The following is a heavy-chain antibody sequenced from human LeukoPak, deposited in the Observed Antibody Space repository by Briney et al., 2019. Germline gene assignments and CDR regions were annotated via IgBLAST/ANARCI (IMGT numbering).Heavy chain of an antibody. CDR1: GYSISSGYY. CDR2: IYHSGST. J-gene: IGHJ4*02. CDR3: ASYCSSTSCRFDY. D-gene: IGHD2-2*01. Sequence: PSETLSLPCTVSGYSISSGYYWGWIRQPPGKGLEWIGSIYHSGSTYYNPSLKSRVTISVDTSKNQFSLKLSSVTAADTAVYYCASYCSSTSCRFDYWGQGTLVTVSS. V-gene: IGHV4-38-2*02.